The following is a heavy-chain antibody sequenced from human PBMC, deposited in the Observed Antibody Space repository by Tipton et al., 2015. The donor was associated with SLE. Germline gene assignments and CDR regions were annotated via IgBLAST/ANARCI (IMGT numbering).Heavy chain of an antibody. CDR3: ARDLPPLRAGDITKYWYFDL. CDR1: GFTFSSYE. J-gene: IGHJ2*01. V-gene: IGHV3-48*03. CDR2: ISSSGSTI. D-gene: IGHD3-10*01. Sequence: GSLRLSCAASGFTFSSYEMNWVRQAPGKGLEWVSYISSSGSTIYYADSVKGRFTISRDNAKNSLYLQMNSLRAEDTAVYYCARDLPPLRAGDITKYWYFDLWGRGTLVTVSS.